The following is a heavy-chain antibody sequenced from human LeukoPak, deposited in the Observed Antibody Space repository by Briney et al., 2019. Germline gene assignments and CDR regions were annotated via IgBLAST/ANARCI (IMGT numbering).Heavy chain of an antibody. CDR1: GYRFTNYW. D-gene: IGHD1-26*01. J-gene: IGHJ4*02. Sequence: GESLKISGQGFGYRFTNYWIGWVRQMPGKGLEWMGIIYPGDSETRYSPSFQGQVTISADKSITTAYLQWSSLKASDTAMYYCARLLIVVARSRHYYFYYSGQGTLVTVSS. CDR3: ARLLIVVARSRHYYFYY. V-gene: IGHV5-51*01. CDR2: IYPGDSET.